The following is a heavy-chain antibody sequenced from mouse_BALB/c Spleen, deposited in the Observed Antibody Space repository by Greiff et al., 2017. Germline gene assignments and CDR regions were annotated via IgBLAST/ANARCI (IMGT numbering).Heavy chain of an antibody. J-gene: IGHJ4*01. CDR2: ISTYYGDA. CDR3: ARGWGDYAMDY. D-gene: IGHD1-1*02. CDR1: GYTFTDYA. Sequence: ESGAELVRPGVSVKISCKGSGYTFTDYAMHWVKQSHAKSLEWIGVISTYYGDASYNQKFKGKATMTVDKSSSTAYMELARLTSEDSAIYYCARGWGDYAMDYWGQGTSVTVSS. V-gene: IGHV1S137*01.